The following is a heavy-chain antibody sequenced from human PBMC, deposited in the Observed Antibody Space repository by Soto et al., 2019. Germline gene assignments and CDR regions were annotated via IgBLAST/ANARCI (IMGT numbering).Heavy chain of an antibody. V-gene: IGHV1-18*01. CDR2: VSPYNGYR. Sequence: QGQLVQSAGEVQKPGASVKVSCMASGYTFRNFGINWVRQAPGQGLEWMAWVSPYNGYRHYAQKFQDRVTMTTDTSTNTAYMELRSLRSDDTAVYYCARDPFPLIRLGGGGNPSPIWLDPWGQGTLVAVSS. D-gene: IGHD3-16*01. CDR3: ARDPFPLIRLGGGGNPSPIWLDP. CDR1: GYTFRNFG. J-gene: IGHJ5*02.